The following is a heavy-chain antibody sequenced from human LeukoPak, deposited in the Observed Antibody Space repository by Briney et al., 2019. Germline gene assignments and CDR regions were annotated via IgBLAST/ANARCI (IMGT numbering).Heavy chain of an antibody. V-gene: IGHV3-7*05. CDR2: IKEDGSEG. Sequence: GGSLRLSCTASGXTFSRYWMSWVRQAPGKGLEWLANIKEDGSEGYQVDSAKGRFTISRDNVKNSLYLHMKSLRAEDTAVYYCARGYTGHINWGQGTLVTVSS. CDR1: GXTFSRYW. CDR3: ARGYTGHIN. D-gene: IGHD1-26*01. J-gene: IGHJ1*01.